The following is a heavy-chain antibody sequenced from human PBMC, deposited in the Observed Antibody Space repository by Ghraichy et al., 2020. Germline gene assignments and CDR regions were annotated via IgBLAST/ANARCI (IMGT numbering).Heavy chain of an antibody. CDR1: GFSFGSYS. J-gene: IGHJ4*02. CDR3: VKEKFTSGWFFDY. Sequence: GESLNISCSASGFSFGSYSMHWVRQAPGKGLQYVSTLSSNGNSTYYVDSVKGRFTISRDISKNPLYLQMSSLRAEDTAIYYCVKEKFTSGWFFDYWGQGTVVTVSS. V-gene: IGHV3-64D*06. CDR2: LSSNGNST. D-gene: IGHD6-13*01.